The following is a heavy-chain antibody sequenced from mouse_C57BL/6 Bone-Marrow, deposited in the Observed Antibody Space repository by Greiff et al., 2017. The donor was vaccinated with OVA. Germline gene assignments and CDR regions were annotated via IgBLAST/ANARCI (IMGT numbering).Heavy chain of an antibody. D-gene: IGHD1-1*01. CDR3: AHLLLSRAMDY. CDR2: IDPSDSYT. Sequence: QVQLQQPGAELVKPGASVKLSCKASGYTFTSYWMQWVKQRPGQGLEWIGEIDPSDSYTNYNQKFKGKATLTVDTSSSTAYMQLSSLTSEDSAVYYCAHLLLSRAMDYWGQGTSVTVSS. J-gene: IGHJ4*01. CDR1: GYTFTSYW. V-gene: IGHV1-50*01.